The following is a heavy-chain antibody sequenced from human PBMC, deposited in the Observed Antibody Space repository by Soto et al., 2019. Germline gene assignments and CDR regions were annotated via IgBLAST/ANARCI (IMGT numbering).Heavy chain of an antibody. CDR1: GFTFSSYW. CDR2: IKQDGSEK. V-gene: IGHV3-7*01. Sequence: GGSLRLSCAASGFTFSSYWMSWVRQAPGKGLEWVANIKQDGSEKYYVDSVKGRFTISRDNAKNSLYLQMNSLRAEDTAVYYCARVSDSSEVWFDPWGQGTLVTVSS. CDR3: ARVSDSSEVWFDP. J-gene: IGHJ5*02. D-gene: IGHD3-22*01.